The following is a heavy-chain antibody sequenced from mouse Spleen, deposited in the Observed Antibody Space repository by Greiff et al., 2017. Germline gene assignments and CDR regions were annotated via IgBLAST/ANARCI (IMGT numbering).Heavy chain of an antibody. Sequence: VQLQQSGPELVKPGDSVKISCKASGYSFTGYFMNWVMQSHGKSLEWIGRINPYNGDTFYNQKFKGKATLTVDKSSSTAHMELRSLTSEDSAVYYCARRTTMITSMDYWGQGTSVTVSS. J-gene: IGHJ4*01. D-gene: IGHD2-4*01. CDR2: INPYNGDT. V-gene: IGHV1-20*01. CDR1: GYSFTGYF. CDR3: ARRTTMITSMDY.